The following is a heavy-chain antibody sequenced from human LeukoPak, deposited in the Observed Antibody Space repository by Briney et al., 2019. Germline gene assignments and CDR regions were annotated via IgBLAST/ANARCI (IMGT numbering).Heavy chain of an antibody. CDR2: IYSGGST. D-gene: IGHD1-26*01. Sequence: GGSLRPSCAASGFTVSSNYMSWVRQAPGKGLEGVSVIYSGGSTYYADSVKGRFTISRDNSKNTLYLQINSLRAEDTAVYYCAKDVGSGRLGAVAPHLYWGQGTLVTVSS. CDR1: GFTVSSNY. V-gene: IGHV3-53*01. J-gene: IGHJ4*02. CDR3: AKDVGSGRLGAVAPHLY.